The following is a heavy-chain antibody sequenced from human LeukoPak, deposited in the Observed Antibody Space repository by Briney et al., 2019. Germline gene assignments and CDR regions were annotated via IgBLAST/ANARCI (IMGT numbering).Heavy chain of an antibody. CDR3: TRTVLDCKNGVCYDY. Sequence: ASVKVSCKTSGYTFTNYGVSWVRQAPGQGLEWMVWISPYNGNTIYAQKLQGRVTVTTDTSTSTAYMELRSLRSDDTAVYYCTRTVLDCKNGVCYDYWGQGTLVTVSS. V-gene: IGHV1-18*01. CDR1: GYTFTNYG. J-gene: IGHJ4*02. CDR2: ISPYNGNT. D-gene: IGHD2-8*01.